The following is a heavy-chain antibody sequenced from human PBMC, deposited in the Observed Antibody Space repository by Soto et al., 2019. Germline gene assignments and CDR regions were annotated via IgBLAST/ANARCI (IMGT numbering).Heavy chain of an antibody. Sequence: PGGSLRLSCAASGFTFSSYAMSWVRQAPGKGLEWVSAISGSGGSTYYADSVKGRFTISRDNSKNTLYPQMNSLRAEDTAVYYCAKDQQQWLAQNWFDPWGQGTLVTVSS. V-gene: IGHV3-23*01. J-gene: IGHJ5*02. CDR2: ISGSGGST. CDR1: GFTFSSYA. CDR3: AKDQQQWLAQNWFDP. D-gene: IGHD6-19*01.